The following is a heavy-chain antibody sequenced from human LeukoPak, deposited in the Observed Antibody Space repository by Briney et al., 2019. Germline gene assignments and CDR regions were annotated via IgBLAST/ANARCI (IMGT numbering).Heavy chain of an antibody. D-gene: IGHD2-15*01. CDR1: GFTFSSYS. J-gene: IGHJ4*02. CDR3: ASADIVVVVAASFDY. V-gene: IGHV3-48*02. CDR2: ISSSSSTI. Sequence: GGSLRLSCAASGFTFSSYSMNWVRQAPGKGLEWVSYISSSSSTIYYADSVKGRFTISRDNAKNSLYLQMNSLRDEDTAVYYCASADIVVVVAASFDYWGQGTLVTVSS.